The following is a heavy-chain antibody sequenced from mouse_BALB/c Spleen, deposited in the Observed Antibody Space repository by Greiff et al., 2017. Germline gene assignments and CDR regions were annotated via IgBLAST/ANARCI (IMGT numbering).Heavy chain of an antibody. V-gene: IGHV1S81*02. Sequence: QVHVKQSGAELVKPGASVKLSCKASGYTFTSYYMYWVKQRPGQGLEWIGEINPSNGGTNFNEKFKSKATLTVDKSSSTAYMQLSSLTSEDSAVYYCTKGPLSWFAYWGQGTLVTVSA. CDR1: GYTFTSYY. CDR2: INPSNGGT. J-gene: IGHJ3*01. CDR3: TKGPLSWFAY. D-gene: IGHD3-3*01.